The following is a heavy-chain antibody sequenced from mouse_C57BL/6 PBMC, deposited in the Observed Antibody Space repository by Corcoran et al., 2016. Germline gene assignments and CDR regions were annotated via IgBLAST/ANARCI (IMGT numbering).Heavy chain of an antibody. V-gene: IGHV9-3*01. J-gene: IGHJ2*01. CDR3: ARKGNLAYPGYFDY. Sequence: QIQLVQSGPELKKPGETVKISCKASGYTFTTYGMSWVKQAPGKGLKWMGWINTYSGVPTYADDFKGRFAFSLETSASTAYLQINNLKNEDTATYFCARKGNLAYPGYFDYWGQGTTLTVSS. CDR1: GYTFTTYG. CDR2: INTYSGVP.